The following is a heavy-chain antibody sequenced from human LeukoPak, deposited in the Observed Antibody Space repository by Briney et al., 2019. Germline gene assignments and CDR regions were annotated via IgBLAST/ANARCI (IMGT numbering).Heavy chain of an antibody. CDR1: GYTLSSYY. CDR3: ARRSDFWSGPHYYFDY. J-gene: IGHJ4*02. V-gene: IGHV5-51*01. Sequence: GVSLRLSCTGSGYTLSSYYMGWVRQTPGKGLEWIATIYPGDSDTRYSPSFQGQVTISADKSISTAYLQWSSLKASDTAMYYCARRSDFWSGPHYYFDYWGQGTLVTVSS. D-gene: IGHD3-3*01. CDR2: IYPGDSDT.